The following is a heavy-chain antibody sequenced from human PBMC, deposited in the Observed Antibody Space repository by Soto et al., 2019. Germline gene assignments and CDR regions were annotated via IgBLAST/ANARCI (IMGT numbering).Heavy chain of an antibody. D-gene: IGHD6-25*01. CDR2: ISSSSSYI. J-gene: IGHJ5*02. CDR1: GFTFSNYG. CDR3: ARGDFGSGWHEVWFDP. Sequence: GGSLRLSCAAPGFTFSNYGMNWVRQAPGKGLEWVSSISSSSSYISDADSVKGRFTISRDNAKNSLFLQMSRLSVEDTAVYFCARGDFGSGWHEVWFDPRAQGTLVTVSS. V-gene: IGHV3-21*06.